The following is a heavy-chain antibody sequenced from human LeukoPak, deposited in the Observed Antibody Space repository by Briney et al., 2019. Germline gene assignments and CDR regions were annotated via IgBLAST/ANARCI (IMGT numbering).Heavy chain of an antibody. V-gene: IGHV3-74*01. CDR2: INSDGSST. D-gene: IGHD5-18*01. Sequence: GGSLRLSCAASGFTFSSYWMHWVRQAPGKGLVWVSRINSDGSSTSYADSVKGRFTISRDNAKNTLYLQMNSLRAEDTAVYYCAREGYSYGSLVYYYMDVWGKGTTVTVSS. CDR3: AREGYSYGSLVYYYMDV. CDR1: GFTFSSYW. J-gene: IGHJ6*03.